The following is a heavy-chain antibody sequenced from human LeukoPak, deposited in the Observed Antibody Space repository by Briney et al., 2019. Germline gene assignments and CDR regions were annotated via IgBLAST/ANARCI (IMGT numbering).Heavy chain of an antibody. CDR1: GFAFRSYG. CDR2: IWFDGSNK. J-gene: IGHJ6*02. CDR3: ARETYDILTGYYTPYYGMDV. D-gene: IGHD3-9*01. Sequence: GGSLRLSCAASGFAFRSYGMHWVRQAPGKGLEWVTVIWFDGSNKYYADSVKGRFTISRDNSKNTLYLQMNSLRAEDTAVYYCARETYDILTGYYTPYYGMDVWGQGTTVTVSS. V-gene: IGHV3-33*01.